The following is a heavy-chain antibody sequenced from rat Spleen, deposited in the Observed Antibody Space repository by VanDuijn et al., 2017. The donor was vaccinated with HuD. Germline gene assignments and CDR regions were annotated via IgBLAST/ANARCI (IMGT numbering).Heavy chain of an antibody. J-gene: IGHJ2*01. CDR3: TRETRSVMDA. D-gene: IGHD1-4*01. CDR1: GFSLMDYS. V-gene: IGHV2S30*01. CDR2: MKYDGDT. Sequence: QVQLKESGPGLVQPSQTLSLTCTVSGFSLMDYSVHWVRQPPGKGLEWMGRMKYDGDTYYNSALKSRLSISRDTSKSQVFLKMNSLQTEDTAIYYCTRETRSVMDAWGQGVMVTVSS.